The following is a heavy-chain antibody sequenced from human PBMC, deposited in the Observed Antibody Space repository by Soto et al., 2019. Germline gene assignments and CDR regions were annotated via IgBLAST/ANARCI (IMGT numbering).Heavy chain of an antibody. D-gene: IGHD5-12*01. V-gene: IGHV1-69*02. J-gene: IGHJ6*03. Sequence: SVKVSCKASGGTFSSYTISWVRQAPGQGLEWMGRIIPILGIANYAQKFQGRVTITADKSTSTAYMELSSLRSEDTAVYYCARSRSGYDYCYYYYMDVWGKGTTVTVSS. CDR1: GGTFSSYT. CDR3: ARSRSGYDYCYYYYMDV. CDR2: IIPILGIA.